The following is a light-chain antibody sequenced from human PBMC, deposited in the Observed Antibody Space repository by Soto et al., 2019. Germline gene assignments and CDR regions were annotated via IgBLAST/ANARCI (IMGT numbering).Light chain of an antibody. V-gene: IGLV1-40*01. Sequence: QSALTQPPSVSGAPGQRVTISCTGSSSNIGAGYDVHWYQQLPGTAPKLLIYGNSNRPSGVPDRFSGSKSGTSASLAITGLQAEDEADYYCQSYDSSLSGSNVFGTGTKDTVL. CDR3: QSYDSSLSGSNV. CDR1: SSNIGAGYD. J-gene: IGLJ1*01. CDR2: GNS.